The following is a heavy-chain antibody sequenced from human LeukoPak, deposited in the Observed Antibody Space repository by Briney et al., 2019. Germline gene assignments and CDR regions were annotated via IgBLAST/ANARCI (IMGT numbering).Heavy chain of an antibody. Sequence: SETLSLTCTVSGGSISSYYWSWIRQPPEKGLEWIGYVYYSGSTNYNPSLKSRVTISVDTSKNQFSLKLSSVTAADTAVYYCARGGSESYRNYYYMDVWGKGTTVTVSS. CDR1: GGSISSYY. CDR3: ARGGSESYRNYYYMDV. CDR2: VYYSGST. V-gene: IGHV4-59*01. D-gene: IGHD3-10*01. J-gene: IGHJ6*03.